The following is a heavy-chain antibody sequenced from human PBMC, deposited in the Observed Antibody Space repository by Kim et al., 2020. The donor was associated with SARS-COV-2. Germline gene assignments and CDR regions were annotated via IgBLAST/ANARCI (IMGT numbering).Heavy chain of an antibody. CDR2: GDL. J-gene: IGHJ3*01. CDR3: ARTARLFDS. V-gene: IGHV4-59*01. D-gene: IGHD6-25*01. Sequence: GDLNYNPSLQGRVTISLDTSKDQFSLKLISVTAADTAVYYCARTARLFDSWGQGTKVIVSS.